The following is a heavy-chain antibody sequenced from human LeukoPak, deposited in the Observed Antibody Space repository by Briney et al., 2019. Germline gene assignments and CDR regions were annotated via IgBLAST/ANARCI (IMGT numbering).Heavy chain of an antibody. CDR2: IIPIFGTA. D-gene: IGHD6-6*01. CDR3: ARDEYSSSGYYYYMDV. J-gene: IGHJ6*03. Sequence: SVKVSCKASGGTFSSYAISWVRQAPGQGLEWMGGIIPIFGTANYAQKFQGRVTITADESTSTAYMELSSLRSEDTAVYYCARDEYSSSGYYYYMDVWGKGTTVTVSS. V-gene: IGHV1-69*13. CDR1: GGTFSSYA.